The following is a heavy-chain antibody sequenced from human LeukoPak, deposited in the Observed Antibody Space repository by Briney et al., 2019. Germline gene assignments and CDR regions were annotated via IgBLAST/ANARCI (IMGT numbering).Heavy chain of an antibody. CDR2: ISGSGGST. CDR3: ARGRYVVVVAATTSPYGMDV. V-gene: IGHV3-23*01. CDR1: GFTVSSNY. D-gene: IGHD2-15*01. J-gene: IGHJ6*02. Sequence: GSLRLSCAASGFTVSSNYMSWVRQAPGKGLEWVSAISGSGGSTYYADSVKGRFTISRDNSKNTLYLQMNSLRAEDTAVYYCARGRYVVVVAATTSPYGMDVWGQGTTVTVSS.